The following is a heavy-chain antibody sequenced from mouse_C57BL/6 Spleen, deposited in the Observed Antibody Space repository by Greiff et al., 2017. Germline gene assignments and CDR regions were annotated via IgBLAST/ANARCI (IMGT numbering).Heavy chain of an antibody. CDR1: RYAFSSSW. Sequence: QVQLMESGPELVKPGASVKISCKASRYAFSSSWMHWVKQRPGKGLEWIGRIYPGDGDINYNGKFKGKATLTADKTSSTAYMQLSSLTSEDSAVYFCARGYGSSYNFDYWGQGTTLTVSS. CDR3: ARGYGSSYNFDY. D-gene: IGHD1-1*01. J-gene: IGHJ2*01. V-gene: IGHV1-82*01. CDR2: IYPGDGDI.